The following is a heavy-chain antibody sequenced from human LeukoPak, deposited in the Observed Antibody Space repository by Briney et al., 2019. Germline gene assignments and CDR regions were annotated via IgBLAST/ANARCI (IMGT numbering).Heavy chain of an antibody. CDR3: ARDEPTVTTGPPVGS. Sequence: GGSLRLSCAASGFIFSSYWMHWVRQAPGKGLEWVSCINGYGSITNYADSVKGRFTISRDNAKNTLYLQMNSLRVEDTAVYYCARDEPTVTTGPPVGSWGQGTLVTVSS. V-gene: IGHV3-74*01. CDR2: INGYGSIT. CDR1: GFIFSSYW. J-gene: IGHJ4*02. D-gene: IGHD4-17*01.